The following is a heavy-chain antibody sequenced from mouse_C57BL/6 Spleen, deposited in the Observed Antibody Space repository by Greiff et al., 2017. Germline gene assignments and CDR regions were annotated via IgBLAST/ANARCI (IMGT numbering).Heavy chain of an antibody. V-gene: IGHV5-17*01. D-gene: IGHD1-1*01. J-gene: IGHJ2*01. Sequence: DVQLVESGGGLVKPGGSLKLSCAASGFTFSDYGMHWVRQAPEKGLEWVAYISSGSSTIYYADTVKGRFTISRDNAKNTLFLQMTRLRSEDTAMYYCARGYYGSSLYYFDYWGQGTTLTVSS. CDR1: GFTFSDYG. CDR2: ISSGSSTI. CDR3: ARGYYGSSLYYFDY.